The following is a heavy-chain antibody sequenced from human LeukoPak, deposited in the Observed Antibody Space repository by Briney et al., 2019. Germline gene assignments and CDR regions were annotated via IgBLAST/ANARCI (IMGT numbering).Heavy chain of an antibody. CDR3: ARDRYDTSGYYY. J-gene: IGHJ4*02. V-gene: IGHV3-33*08. D-gene: IGHD3-22*01. Sequence: GGSLRLSCAASGFTFSTYGMHWVRQTPGKGLEWVAVIWYDGRTKYYADSVKGRFTISRDNSKNTLYLQMNSLRAEDSAVYYCARDRYDTSGYYYWGQGTLVTVSS. CDR2: IWYDGRTK. CDR1: GFTFSTYG.